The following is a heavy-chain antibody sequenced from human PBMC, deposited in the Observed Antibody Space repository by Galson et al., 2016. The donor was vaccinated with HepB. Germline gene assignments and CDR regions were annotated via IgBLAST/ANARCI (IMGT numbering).Heavy chain of an antibody. D-gene: IGHD6-19*01. Sequence: SVKVSCKASGVTSSTFAINWIRQAPGQGLEWMGGFNPVFDTTNYAPQFLGRVSIIVDKSTTTAYMELSSLIFEDTAIYYCAREDIKIAGAGRDAFDIWGLGTLVTVSS. V-gene: IGHV1-69*06. J-gene: IGHJ3*02. CDR1: GVTSSTFA. CDR3: AREDIKIAGAGRDAFDI. CDR2: FNPVFDTT.